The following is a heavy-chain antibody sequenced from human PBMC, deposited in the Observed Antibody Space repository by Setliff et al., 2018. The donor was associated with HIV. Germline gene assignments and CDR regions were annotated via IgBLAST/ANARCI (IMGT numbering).Heavy chain of an antibody. D-gene: IGHD3-3*01. CDR3: ARGGLGVVTSFDS. V-gene: IGHV4-31*03. CDR1: GGSISRGGYY. CDR2: IHYSGNT. J-gene: IGHJ4*02. Sequence: SETLSLTCTVSGGSISRGGYYWSWIRQHPGKGLEWIGYIHYSGNTYNNPSLNSRISISVDMSKNKFSLKLSSLTAADTAVYYCARGGLGVVTSFDSWGPGTLVTVSS.